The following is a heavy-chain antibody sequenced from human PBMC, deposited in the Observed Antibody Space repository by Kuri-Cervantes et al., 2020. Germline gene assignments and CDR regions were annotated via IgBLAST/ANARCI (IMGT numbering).Heavy chain of an antibody. V-gene: IGHV1-69*05. D-gene: IGHD1-1*01. Sequence: SVKVSCKASGGTFKDYAINWVRQAPGQGLEWMGGLIPIFGSGRYTQNFQDRVTITTDESTSTAYMELSSLRSEDTAVHYCARGTFLGYYYMDVWGKGTTVTVSS. J-gene: IGHJ6*03. CDR1: GGTFKDYA. CDR3: ARGTFLGYYYMDV. CDR2: LIPIFGSG.